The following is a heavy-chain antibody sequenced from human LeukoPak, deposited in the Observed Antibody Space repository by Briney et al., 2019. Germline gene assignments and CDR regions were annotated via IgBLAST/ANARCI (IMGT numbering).Heavy chain of an antibody. J-gene: IGHJ4*02. Sequence: WVRQAPGKGLEWIGSIYYSGSTYYNPSLKSRVTISVDTSKNQFSLKLSSVTAADTAVYYCARRWSGYYLFDYWGQGTLVTVSS. V-gene: IGHV4-39*01. CDR3: ARRWSGYYLFDY. CDR2: IYYSGST. D-gene: IGHD3-3*01.